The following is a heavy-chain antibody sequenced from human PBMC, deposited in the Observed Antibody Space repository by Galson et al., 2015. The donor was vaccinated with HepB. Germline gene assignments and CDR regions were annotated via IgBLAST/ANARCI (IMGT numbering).Heavy chain of an antibody. V-gene: IGHV3-66*02. CDR1: GFTVSSNY. CDR3: ARDSRGGVDLYYFDY. CDR2: IYSGGST. Sequence: SLRLSCAASGFTVSSNYMSWVRQAPGKGLEWVSVIYSGGSTYYADSVKGRFTISRDNPKNTLYLQMNSLRAEDTAVYYCARDSRGGVDLYYFDYWGQGTLVTVSS. J-gene: IGHJ4*02. D-gene: IGHD2-21*01.